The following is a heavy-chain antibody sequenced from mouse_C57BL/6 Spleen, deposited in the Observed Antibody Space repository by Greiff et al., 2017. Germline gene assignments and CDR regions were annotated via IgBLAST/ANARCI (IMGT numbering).Heavy chain of an antibody. Sequence: EVMLVESEGGLVQPGSSMKLSCTASGFTFSDYYMAWVRQVPEKGLEWVANINYDGSSTYYLDSLKSRFIISRDNAKNILYLQMSSRKSEDTATYDCARDRDYGSWYFDVWGTGTTVTVSS. CDR2: INYDGSST. V-gene: IGHV5-16*01. J-gene: IGHJ1*03. CDR1: GFTFSDYY. CDR3: ARDRDYGSWYFDV. D-gene: IGHD1-1*01.